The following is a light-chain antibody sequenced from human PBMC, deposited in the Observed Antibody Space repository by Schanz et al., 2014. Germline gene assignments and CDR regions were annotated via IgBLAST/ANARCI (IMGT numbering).Light chain of an antibody. CDR3: SSYTSSSTLRGV. V-gene: IGLV2-11*01. CDR2: EVS. Sequence: QSALTQPRSVSGSPGQSVTISCTGTSSDVGGYDYVSWYQQHPGKAPKLMIYEVSKRPSGVPDRFSGSNSGNTASLTVSGLQAEDEADYYCSSYTSSSTLRGVFGGGTKVTVL. J-gene: IGLJ3*02. CDR1: SSDVGGYDY.